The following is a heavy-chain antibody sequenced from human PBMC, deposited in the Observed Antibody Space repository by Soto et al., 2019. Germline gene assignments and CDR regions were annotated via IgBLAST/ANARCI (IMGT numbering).Heavy chain of an antibody. CDR2: IYSTGSA. V-gene: IGHV4-30-4*01. CDR3: AREYQGSSGYSIDL. D-gene: IGHD3-22*01. Sequence: SETLSLTCTVSGGTFRSGDYYWSWIRQPPGKGLEWIGYIYSTGSAYYNSSLKSRAVISIDTYSNQFFLNLSSVTAADTAIYYFAREYQGSSGYSIDLWGPGIVVTLSS. J-gene: IGHJ5*02. CDR1: GGTFRSGDYY.